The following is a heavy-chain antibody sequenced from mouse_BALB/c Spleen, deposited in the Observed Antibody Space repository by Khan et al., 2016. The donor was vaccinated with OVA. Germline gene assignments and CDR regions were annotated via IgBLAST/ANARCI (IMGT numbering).Heavy chain of an antibody. CDR3: AGGGGTAPFAY. CDR2: ISDLAYTF. CDR1: GFTFSDYG. Sequence: EVELVESGGGLVQPGGSRKLSCAASGFTFSDYGMAWVRQAPGKGPEWVAFISDLAYTFYYADTVPGRFTLSRENAKNTLYREMSSLRSGDTAMYYCAGGGGTAPFAYWGQVTLVTVSA. V-gene: IGHV5-15*02. J-gene: IGHJ3*01. D-gene: IGHD1-1*02.